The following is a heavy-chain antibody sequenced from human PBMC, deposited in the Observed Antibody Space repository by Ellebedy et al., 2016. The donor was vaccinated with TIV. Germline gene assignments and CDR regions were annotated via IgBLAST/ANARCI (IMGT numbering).Heavy chain of an antibody. J-gene: IGHJ5*02. CDR2: SYYSGST. CDR1: GGSISSGGNY. Sequence: MPSETLSLTCTVSGGSISSGGNYWTWIRQHPGKGLEWIGFSYYSGSTYNNPSLSSRVTMSVDTSQNQFSLNLTSVTAADTAMYYCARGSGWYDPSDLWGQGTLVTVSS. D-gene: IGHD6-19*01. CDR3: ARGSGWYDPSDL. V-gene: IGHV4-31*03.